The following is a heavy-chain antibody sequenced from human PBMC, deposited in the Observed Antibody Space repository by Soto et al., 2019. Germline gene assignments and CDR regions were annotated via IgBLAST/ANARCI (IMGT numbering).Heavy chain of an antibody. CDR1: GGSISSYY. V-gene: IGHV4-59*01. D-gene: IGHD6-13*01. CDR2: IYYSGST. J-gene: IGHJ5*02. CDR3: AREIAAAVTNWFDP. Sequence: NPSETLSLTCTVSGGSISSYYWSWIRQPPGKGLEWIGYIYYSGSTNYNPSLKSRVTISVDTSKNQFSLKLSSVTAADTAVYYCAREIAAAVTNWFDPWGQGTLVTVSS.